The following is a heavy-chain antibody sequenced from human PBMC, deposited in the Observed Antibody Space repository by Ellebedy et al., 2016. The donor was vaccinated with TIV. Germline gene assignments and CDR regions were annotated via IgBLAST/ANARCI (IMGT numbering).Heavy chain of an antibody. J-gene: IGHJ4*02. CDR1: GSTFTHNA. V-gene: IGHV3-30-3*01. Sequence: PGGSLRLSCAAYGSTFTHNAIHWVLHTTDKELEGVAVISNDGTTKYYADTVKGRFTISSDNSKRTVYLQMSSLTADDPAVYSCARSPSSDSGEPVDYWGQGTLSTAAS. CDR3: ARSPSSDSGEPVDY. D-gene: IGHD4-17*01. CDR2: ISNDGTTK.